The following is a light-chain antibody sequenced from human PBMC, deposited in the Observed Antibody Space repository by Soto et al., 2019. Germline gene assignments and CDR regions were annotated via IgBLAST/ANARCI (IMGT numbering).Light chain of an antibody. J-gene: IGLJ2*01. V-gene: IGLV2-14*03. Sequence: QSVLTQPASVSGSPGQSITISCTGTSSDVGGYNYVSWYQHHPGKAPKLMIYDVSNRPSGVSNRFSGSKSDNTASLTISGLQAEDEADYYCSSYTTRSTLVFGAGTKVTVL. CDR1: SSDVGGYNY. CDR2: DVS. CDR3: SSYTTRSTLV.